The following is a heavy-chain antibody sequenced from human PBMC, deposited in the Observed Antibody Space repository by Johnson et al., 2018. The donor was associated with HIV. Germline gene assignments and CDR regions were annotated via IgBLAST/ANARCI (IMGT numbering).Heavy chain of an antibody. Sequence: VQLVESGGGVVQPGRSLRLSCAASGFTFSDYGMHWVRQAPGKGLEWVAVISADGSNKYYADSVKGRFTISRDNSKNTLHLQMNSLRAEDTAVYYCAKDLGGESENEEWASDYYDFGRHIPGPEPRAVLGAFDIWGQGTRVTVSS. CDR1: GFTFSDYG. J-gene: IGHJ3*02. CDR3: AKDLGGESENEEWASDYYDFGRHIPGPEPRAVLGAFDI. CDR2: ISADGSNK. D-gene: IGHD3-3*01. V-gene: IGHV3-30*18.